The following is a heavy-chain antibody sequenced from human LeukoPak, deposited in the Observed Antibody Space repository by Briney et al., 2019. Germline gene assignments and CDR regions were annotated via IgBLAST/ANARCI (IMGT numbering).Heavy chain of an antibody. D-gene: IGHD5-18*01. CDR3: ARQTRDGYSYGPGVY. Sequence: SETLSLTCAVSGYSISSGYNWGWIRQPPGKGLEWIGSIYHSGSTYYNPSLKSRVTISVDTSKNQFSLKLSSVTAADTAVYYCARQTRDGYSYGPGVYWGQGTLVTVSS. CDR2: IYHSGST. J-gene: IGHJ4*02. CDR1: GYSISSGYN. V-gene: IGHV4-38-2*01.